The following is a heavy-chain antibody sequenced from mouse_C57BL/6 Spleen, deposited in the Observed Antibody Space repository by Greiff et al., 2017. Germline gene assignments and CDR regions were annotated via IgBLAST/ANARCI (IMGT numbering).Heavy chain of an antibody. D-gene: IGHD2-2*01. CDR2: IDPETGGT. J-gene: IGHJ3*01. CDR3: TRGGGGYEAWFAY. V-gene: IGHV1-15*01. CDR1: GYTFTDYE. Sequence: QVQLQQSGAELVRPGASVTLSCKASGYTFTDYEMHWVKQTPVHGLEWIGAIDPETGGTAYNQKFKGKAILTADKSSSTAYMELRSLTSEDSAVYYCTRGGGGYEAWFAYWGQGTLVTVSA.